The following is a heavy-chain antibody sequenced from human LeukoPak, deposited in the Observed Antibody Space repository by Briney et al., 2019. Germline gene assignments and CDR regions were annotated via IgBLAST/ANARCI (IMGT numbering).Heavy chain of an antibody. CDR3: ARGRDYYDSSGLDY. D-gene: IGHD3-22*01. J-gene: IGHJ4*02. V-gene: IGHV3-30-3*01. CDR2: ISYDGSNK. Sequence: GRSLRLSCAASGFTFSSYAMHWVRQAPGKGLEWVAVISYDGSNKYYADSVKGRFTISRDNSKNTLYLQMNSLRADDTAVYYCARGRDYYDSSGLDYWGQGTLVTVSS. CDR1: GFTFSSYA.